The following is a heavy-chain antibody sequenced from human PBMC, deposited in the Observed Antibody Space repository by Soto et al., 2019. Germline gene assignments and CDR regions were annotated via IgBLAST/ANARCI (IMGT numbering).Heavy chain of an antibody. CDR3: VKALYILDFDY. CDR1: GFTFSSYA. Sequence: GGSLRLSCAASGFTFSSYAMTWVRQAPGKGLEWVSTISGTGTTTYYADSVKGRFTISRDNSKNTLYLQMNSLRTEDTAVYYCVKALYILDFDYWGQGTLVTVSS. D-gene: IGHD2-21*01. CDR2: ISGTGTTT. J-gene: IGHJ4*02. V-gene: IGHV3-23*01.